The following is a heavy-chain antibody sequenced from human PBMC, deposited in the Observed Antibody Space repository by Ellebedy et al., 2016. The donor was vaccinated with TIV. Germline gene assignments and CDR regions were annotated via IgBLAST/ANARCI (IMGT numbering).Heavy chain of an antibody. V-gene: IGHV4-59*08. Sequence: MPSETLSLTCTVSGGSISSYYWSWIRQPPGKGLAWVGYIYYSWSTNYNPSLKSRVTLSVDMSKNQFSLRLSPVTAADPAVYYCAGDYGAYFDYWGQGTLVTVSS. CDR1: GGSISSYY. J-gene: IGHJ4*02. D-gene: IGHD4-17*01. CDR2: IYYSWST. CDR3: AGDYGAYFDY.